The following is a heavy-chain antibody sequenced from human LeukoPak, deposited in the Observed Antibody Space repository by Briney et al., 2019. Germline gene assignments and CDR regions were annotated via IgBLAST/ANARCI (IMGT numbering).Heavy chain of an antibody. Sequence: GGSLRLSCAASGFTFSNYGMHWARQAPGKGLEWVAVIWYDGSNKYYADSVKGRFTIPRDNSKNTLYLQMNSLRAEDTAVYYCASYCSSTSCPEADAFDIWGQGTMVTVSS. J-gene: IGHJ3*02. V-gene: IGHV3-33*01. CDR2: IWYDGSNK. CDR1: GFTFSNYG. D-gene: IGHD2-2*01. CDR3: ASYCSSTSCPEADAFDI.